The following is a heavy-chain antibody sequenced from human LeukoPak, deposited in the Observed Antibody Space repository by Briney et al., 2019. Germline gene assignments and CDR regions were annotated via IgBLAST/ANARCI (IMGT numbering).Heavy chain of an antibody. CDR1: GFTFSSYE. J-gene: IGHJ4*02. D-gene: IGHD3-9*01. V-gene: IGHV3-48*03. CDR2: ISSSGSTI. Sequence: GGSLRLSCAASGFTFSSYEMNWVRQAPGKGLEWVSYISSSGSTIYYADSVKGRFTISRDNSKNTLYLQMNSLRAEDTAVYYCARGGGGNSDFLTTYTGASLSFDYWGQGALVTVSS. CDR3: ARGGGGNSDFLTTYTGASLSFDY.